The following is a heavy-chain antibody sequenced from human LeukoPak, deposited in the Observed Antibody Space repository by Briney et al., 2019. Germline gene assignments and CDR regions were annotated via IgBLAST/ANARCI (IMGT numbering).Heavy chain of an antibody. CDR1: GFTFSSYS. CDR2: ISSSSSTI. J-gene: IGHJ4*02. D-gene: IGHD3-3*01. Sequence: GGSLRLSCAASGFTFSSYSMSWVRQAPGKGLEWVSYISSSSSTIYYADSVKGRFTISRDNAKNSLYLQMNSLRAEDTAVYYCARGYYDFWSGYSYWGQGTLVTVSS. V-gene: IGHV3-48*01. CDR3: ARGYYDFWSGYSY.